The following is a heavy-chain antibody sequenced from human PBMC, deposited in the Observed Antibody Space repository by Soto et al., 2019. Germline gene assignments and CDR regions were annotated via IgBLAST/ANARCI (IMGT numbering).Heavy chain of an antibody. V-gene: IGHV4-31*03. CDR2: IYYSGST. Sequence: ALVLNFNFSGVSLKRGCSFWSWVRQPPGKGLEWSGYIYYSGSTYYNPSLKSRVTISVDTSKNQFSLKLSSVTAADTAVYYCARNPTVWGQGTLVTVSS. D-gene: IGHD4-17*01. CDR1: GVSLKRGCSF. J-gene: IGHJ4*02. CDR3: ARNPTV.